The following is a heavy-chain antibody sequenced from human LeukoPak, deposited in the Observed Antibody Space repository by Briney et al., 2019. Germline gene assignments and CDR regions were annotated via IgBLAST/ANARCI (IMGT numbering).Heavy chain of an antibody. Sequence: PGGSLRLSCAASGFTFDDYAMHWVRQAPGKGLEWVSLISGDGGSTYYADSVKGRFTISRDNAKNSLYLQMNSLRAEDTALYYCAKSSIAAAHFDYWGQGTLVTVSS. CDR2: ISGDGGST. V-gene: IGHV3-43*02. J-gene: IGHJ4*02. CDR3: AKSSIAAAHFDY. D-gene: IGHD6-13*01. CDR1: GFTFDDYA.